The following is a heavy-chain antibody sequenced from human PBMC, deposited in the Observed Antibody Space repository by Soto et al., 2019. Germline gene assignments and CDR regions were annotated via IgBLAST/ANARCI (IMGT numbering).Heavy chain of an antibody. V-gene: IGHV1-69*02. CDR1: GGTFSSYT. CDR3: ASGSYDFWSGYYGEGSNFDY. Sequence: GASVKVSCKASGGTFSSYTISWVRQAPGQGLEWMGRIIPILGIANYAQKFQGRVTITADKSTSTAYMELSSLRSEDTAVYYCASGSYDFWSGYYGEGSNFDYWGQGTLVTVSS. J-gene: IGHJ4*02. CDR2: IIPILGIA. D-gene: IGHD3-3*01.